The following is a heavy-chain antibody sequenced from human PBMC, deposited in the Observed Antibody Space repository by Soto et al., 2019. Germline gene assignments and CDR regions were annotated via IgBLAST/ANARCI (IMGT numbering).Heavy chain of an antibody. Sequence: EVQLLESGGGLVQPGGSLRLSCAASGFTFSNYAMSWVRQAQGKGLEWVSAISGRGGSTYYADSVKGRFTISRDNSRNTLYLQMNSLRAEDTALYYCAKRIDGNNPNFYFSCGLDVWGQGTTVTVSS. CDR1: GFTFSNYA. CDR2: ISGRGGST. CDR3: AKRIDGNNPNFYFSCGLDV. D-gene: IGHD7-27*01. V-gene: IGHV3-23*01. J-gene: IGHJ6*02.